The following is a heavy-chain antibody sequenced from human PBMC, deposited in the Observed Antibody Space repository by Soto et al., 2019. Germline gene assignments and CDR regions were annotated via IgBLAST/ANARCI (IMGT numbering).Heavy chain of an antibody. J-gene: IGHJ3*02. V-gene: IGHV1-46*01. CDR2: INPSGGST. D-gene: IGHD3-22*01. CDR3: ARHFLTYYYDSSEPYDAFDI. CDR1: GYTFTSYY. Sequence: GASVKVSCKASGYTFTSYYMHWVRQAPGQGLEWMGIINPSGGSTSYAQKFQGRVTMTRDTSTSTVYMELSSLRSEDTAVYYCARHFLTYYYDSSEPYDAFDIWGQGKMVTVSS.